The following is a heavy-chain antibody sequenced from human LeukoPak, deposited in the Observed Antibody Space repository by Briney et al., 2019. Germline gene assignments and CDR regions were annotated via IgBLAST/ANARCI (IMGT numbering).Heavy chain of an antibody. D-gene: IGHD3-3*01. CDR2: ISSSGSTI. Sequence: PGGSLRLSCAASGFTFSDYYMSWIRQAPGKGLEWVSYISSSGSTIYYADSVKGRFTISRYNAKNSLYLQMNSLRAEDTAVYYCARGGRVLRFLEWLSGGAFDIWGQGTMVTVSS. V-gene: IGHV3-11*01. CDR3: ARGGRVLRFLEWLSGGAFDI. CDR1: GFTFSDYY. J-gene: IGHJ3*02.